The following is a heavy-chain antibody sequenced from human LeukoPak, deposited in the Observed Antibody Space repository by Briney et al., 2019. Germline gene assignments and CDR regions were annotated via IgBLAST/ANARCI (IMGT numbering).Heavy chain of an antibody. CDR3: VTLGWFGEAYGMDV. J-gene: IGHJ6*04. Sequence: GASVKVSCKVSGYTLTELSIHWVRQAPGKALEWMGGFDPEDGETIYAQKFQGRVTMTEDTSTDTAYMELSSLRSEDTAVYYCVTLGWFGEAYGMDVWGEGTTVTVSS. D-gene: IGHD3-10*01. CDR2: FDPEDGET. CDR1: GYTLTELS. V-gene: IGHV1-24*01.